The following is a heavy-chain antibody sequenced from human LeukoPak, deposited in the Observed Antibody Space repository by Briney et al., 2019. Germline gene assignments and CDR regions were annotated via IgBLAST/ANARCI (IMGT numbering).Heavy chain of an antibody. V-gene: IGHV4-4*07. CDR1: GVSISDYC. Sequence: KSSETLSLTCTVAGVSISDYCWSWIRQPAGKGLEWIGRIYISGATNYNPSLKSRVTISVDESKNQVSLKLSSVTAADTAVYYCAGGGYCTSTSCHGIDHWGQGTLVTVSS. CDR2: IYISGAT. J-gene: IGHJ4*02. D-gene: IGHD2-2*01. CDR3: AGGGYCTSTSCHGIDH.